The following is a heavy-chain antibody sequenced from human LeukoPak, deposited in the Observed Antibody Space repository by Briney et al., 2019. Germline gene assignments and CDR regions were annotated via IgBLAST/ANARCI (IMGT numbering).Heavy chain of an antibody. V-gene: IGHV3-23*01. CDR3: ARSSRYCTNGVCYLFDY. D-gene: IGHD2-8*01. Sequence: GGSLRLSCAASGFTFSSYGMSWVRQAPGKGLEWVSAISGSGGSTYYADSVKGRFTISRDNSKNTLYLQVNSLRAEDTAVYYCARSSRYCTNGVCYLFDYWGQGTLVTVSS. CDR1: GFTFSSYG. CDR2: ISGSGGST. J-gene: IGHJ4*02.